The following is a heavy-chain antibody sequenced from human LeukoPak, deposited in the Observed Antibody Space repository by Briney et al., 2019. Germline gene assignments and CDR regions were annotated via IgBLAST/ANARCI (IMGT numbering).Heavy chain of an antibody. V-gene: IGHV3-15*01. CDR3: STEDGRN. CDR2: VKTKTEGETT. D-gene: IGHD1-26*01. CDR1: GFTFSTAW. J-gene: IGHJ4*01. Sequence: GGSLRLSCAASGFTFSTAWMSWVRQAPGKGLEWVGRVKTKTEGETTDYGAPAKGRFTISRDDSRDTLYLQMNSLNTDDTALYYCSTEDGRNWGHGTLVTVSS.